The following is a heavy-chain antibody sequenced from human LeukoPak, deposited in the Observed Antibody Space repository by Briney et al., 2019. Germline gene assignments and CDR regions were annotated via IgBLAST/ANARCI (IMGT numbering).Heavy chain of an antibody. CDR1: GGSFSGYY. V-gene: IGHV4-34*01. Sequence: SETLSLTCAVYGGSFSGYYWSWIRQPPGKGPEWIGEINHSGSTNYNPSLKSRVTISVDTSKNQFSLKLSSVTAADTAVYYCARMRYCTNGVCYIGYWGQGTLVTVSS. CDR3: ARMRYCTNGVCYIGY. D-gene: IGHD2-8*01. J-gene: IGHJ4*02. CDR2: INHSGST.